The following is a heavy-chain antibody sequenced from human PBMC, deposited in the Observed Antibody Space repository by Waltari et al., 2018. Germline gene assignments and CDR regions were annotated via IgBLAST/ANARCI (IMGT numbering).Heavy chain of an antibody. J-gene: IGHJ6*02. V-gene: IGHV4-59*01. CDR1: GGSIRSYS. CDR3: ARVTGNYYGMDV. Sequence: QVQLQESGPGLVKPSETLSLTCTVSGGSIRSYSWSWIRQPPGKGLEWIGYIYYSGSTNYNPSLKSRVTISVDTSKNQFSLKLSSVTAADTAVYYCARVTGNYYGMDVWGQGTTVTVSS. CDR2: IYYSGST.